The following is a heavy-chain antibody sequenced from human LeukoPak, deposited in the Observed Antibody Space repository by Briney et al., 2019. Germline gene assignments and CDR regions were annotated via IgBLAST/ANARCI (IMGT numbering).Heavy chain of an antibody. D-gene: IGHD6-19*01. V-gene: IGHV3-30-3*01. Sequence: GGSLRLSCAASGFTFSSYAMHRVRQAPGKGLEWVAVISYDGSNKYYADSVKGRFTISRDNSKNTLYLQMNSLRGEDTAVYYCAKAYDSAWYYFDYWGQGTLVTVSS. CDR1: GFTFSSYA. J-gene: IGHJ4*02. CDR2: ISYDGSNK. CDR3: AKAYDSAWYYFDY.